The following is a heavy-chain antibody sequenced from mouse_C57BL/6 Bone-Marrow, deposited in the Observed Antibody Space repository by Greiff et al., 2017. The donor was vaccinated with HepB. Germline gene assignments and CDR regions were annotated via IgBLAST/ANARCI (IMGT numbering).Heavy chain of an antibody. CDR2: IYPGDGDT. D-gene: IGHD1-1*01. CDR1: GYAFSSYW. CDR3: ARITTVAYYAMDY. V-gene: IGHV1-80*01. Sequence: VKLVESGAELVKPGASVKISCKASGYAFSSYWMNWVKQRPGKGLEWIGQIYPGDGDTNYNGKFKGKATLTADKSSSTAYMQLSSLTSEDSAVYFCARITTVAYYAMDYWGQGTSVTVSS. J-gene: IGHJ4*01.